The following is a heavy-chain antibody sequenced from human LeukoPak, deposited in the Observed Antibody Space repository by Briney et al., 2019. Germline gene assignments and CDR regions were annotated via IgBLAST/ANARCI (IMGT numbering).Heavy chain of an antibody. V-gene: IGHV5-51*01. J-gene: IGHJ4*02. CDR2: IYPGDSDT. D-gene: IGHD4-11*01. CDR3: ARLTTTLTTFLDY. CDR1: GYSFTSYW. Sequence: GESLKISCKGSGYSFTSYWIGWARQMPGKGLEWMGIIYPGDSDTRYSPSFQGQVTISVDKSISTAYLQWSSLEASDTAMYYCARLTTTLTTFLDYWGQGTLVTVSS.